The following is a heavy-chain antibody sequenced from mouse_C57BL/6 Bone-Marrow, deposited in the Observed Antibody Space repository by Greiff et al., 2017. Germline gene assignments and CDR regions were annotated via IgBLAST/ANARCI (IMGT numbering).Heavy chain of an antibody. Sequence: QVQLQQPGAELVKPGASVKLSCKASGYTFTSYWMHWVKQRPGQGLEWIGMIHPNSGSTNYNEKFTSKATLTVDKSSSTAYMQLSSLTSEDSAVYYCAREIYYYGSSYFDYWGQGTTLTVSS. J-gene: IGHJ2*01. D-gene: IGHD1-1*01. CDR3: AREIYYYGSSYFDY. CDR1: GYTFTSYW. V-gene: IGHV1-64*01. CDR2: IHPNSGST.